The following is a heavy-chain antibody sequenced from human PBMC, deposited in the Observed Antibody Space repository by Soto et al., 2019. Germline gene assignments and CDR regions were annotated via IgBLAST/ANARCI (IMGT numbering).Heavy chain of an antibody. V-gene: IGHV5-51*01. CDR2: IFPADSDT. CDR3: ARRRGSDFDY. J-gene: IGHJ4*02. D-gene: IGHD3-10*01. Sequence: GESLKISCQGFGYNFSSYWIGWVRRVPGKGLEWMGIIFPADSDTRYSPPFQGQVTISADKSISTAYLQWSSLRASDTAMYYCARRRGSDFDYWGQGTLVTVSS. CDR1: GYNFSSYW.